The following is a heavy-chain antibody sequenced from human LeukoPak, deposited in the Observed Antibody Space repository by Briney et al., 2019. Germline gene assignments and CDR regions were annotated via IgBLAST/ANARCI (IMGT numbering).Heavy chain of an antibody. V-gene: IGHV3-48*01. CDR2: ISSTSTSI. Sequence: GGSLRLSCAASGFTFGSYTLNWVRQAPGKGLECISAISSTSTSIYYADSVKGRFTISRDNAKNSLSLQMNSLSAEDTAVYFCARTYDHTGSHYYYYMDVWGKGTTVTVSS. CDR3: ARTYDHTGSHYYYYMDV. J-gene: IGHJ6*03. CDR1: GFTFGSYT. D-gene: IGHD3-22*01.